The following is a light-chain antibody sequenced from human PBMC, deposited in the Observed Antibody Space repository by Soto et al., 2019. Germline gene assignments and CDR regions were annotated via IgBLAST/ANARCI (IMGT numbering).Light chain of an antibody. V-gene: IGKV3-20*01. CDR2: GAS. Sequence: EIVMPQSPATLSLSPGARATLSCRACLSVSSSYLAWYQQKPGQAPRLLIYGASSRATGIPDRFSGSGSVTDFTLTISRLEPEDFAVYYCQQYGSSSLTFGGGTKVDIK. CDR3: QQYGSSSLT. J-gene: IGKJ4*01. CDR1: LSVSSSY.